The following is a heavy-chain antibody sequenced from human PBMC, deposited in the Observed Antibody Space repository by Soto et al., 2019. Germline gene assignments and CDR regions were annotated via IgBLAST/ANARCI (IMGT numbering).Heavy chain of an antibody. D-gene: IGHD3-22*01. CDR1: GGTFSSYA. Sequence: QVQLVQSGAEVKKPGSSVKVSCKASGGTFSSYAISWVRQAPGQGLEWMGGIIPIFGTANYAQKFQGRVTITADESTSTAYMELSSLRAEDTAVYYCARGSIGDSSGYYYYYYGMDVWGQGTTVTVSS. CDR3: ARGSIGDSSGYYYYYYGMDV. CDR2: IIPIFGTA. V-gene: IGHV1-69*12. J-gene: IGHJ6*02.